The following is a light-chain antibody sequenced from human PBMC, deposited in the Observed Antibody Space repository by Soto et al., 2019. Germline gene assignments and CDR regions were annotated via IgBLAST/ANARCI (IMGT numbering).Light chain of an antibody. Sequence: DILMTQSPSTLSVFPVERATLSCRASQSVSTNLAWYQKKPGQAPRLLIYGASTRATGIPARFSGSGSGTDFTLTISSLEPEDFAVYYCQQRNDWPRTFGQGTKVDIK. CDR3: QQRNDWPRT. CDR1: QSVSTN. CDR2: GAS. J-gene: IGKJ1*01. V-gene: IGKV3-15*01.